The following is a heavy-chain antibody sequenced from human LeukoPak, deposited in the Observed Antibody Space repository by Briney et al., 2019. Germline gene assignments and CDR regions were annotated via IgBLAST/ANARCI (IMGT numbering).Heavy chain of an antibody. J-gene: IGHJ4*02. CDR3: ARHGHYDFWSGYSLDY. Sequence: PGGSLRLSCAASGLTFSSYAMHWVRQAPGKGLEYVSAISSNGGSTYYANSVKGRFTISRDNSKNTLYLQMGSLRAEDMAVYYCARHGHYDFWSGYSLDYWGQGTLVTVSS. CDR2: ISSNGGST. D-gene: IGHD3-3*01. V-gene: IGHV3-64*01. CDR1: GLTFSSYA.